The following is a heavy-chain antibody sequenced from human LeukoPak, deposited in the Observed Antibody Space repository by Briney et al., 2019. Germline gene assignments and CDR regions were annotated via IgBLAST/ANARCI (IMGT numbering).Heavy chain of an antibody. CDR2: IKSDGST. D-gene: IGHD3-22*01. CDR3: ARAPSEIGGYYPEYFRH. CDR1: GFTFSTYW. J-gene: IGHJ1*01. V-gene: IGHV3-74*01. Sequence: GGSLRLSCAASGFTFSTYWMHWVRQAPGKVLVWVSRIKSDGSTNYADSVKGRFTISRDNAKNTVSLQINSLRAEDTGVYYCARAPSEIGGYYPEYFRHWGQGTLVTVSS.